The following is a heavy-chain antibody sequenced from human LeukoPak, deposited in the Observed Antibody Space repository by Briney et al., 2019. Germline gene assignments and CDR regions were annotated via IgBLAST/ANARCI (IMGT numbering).Heavy chain of an antibody. J-gene: IGHJ2*01. Sequence: GGSLRLSCAASGFTFSSHWVHWVRQAPGKGLVWVSHINNDGRSTRYADSVKGRFTISRDNAKNTVYLQMNSLRVEDTAVYYCARDSNTDWYFDLWGRGTLVTVSS. D-gene: IGHD2-8*02. CDR1: GFTFSSHW. CDR3: ARDSNTDWYFDL. CDR2: INNDGRST. V-gene: IGHV3-74*01.